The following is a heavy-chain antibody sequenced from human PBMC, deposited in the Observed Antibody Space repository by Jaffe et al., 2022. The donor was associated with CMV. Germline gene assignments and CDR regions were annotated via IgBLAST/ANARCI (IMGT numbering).Heavy chain of an antibody. V-gene: IGHV2-70*15. CDR2: IDWDDDK. CDR3: ARTYYYDSSGYYYYYYMDV. Sequence: QVTLRESGPALVKPTQTLTLTCTFSGFSLSTSGMCVSWIRQPPGKALEWLARIDWDDDKYYSTSLKTRLTISKDTSKNQVVLTMTNMDPVDTATYYCARTYYYDSSGYYYYYYMDVWGKGTTVTVSS. CDR1: GFSLSTSGMC. J-gene: IGHJ6*03. D-gene: IGHD3-22*01.